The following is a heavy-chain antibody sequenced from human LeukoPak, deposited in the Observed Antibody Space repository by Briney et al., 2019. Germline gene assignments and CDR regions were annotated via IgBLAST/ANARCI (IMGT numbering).Heavy chain of an antibody. Sequence: SETLSLTCTVSGGSIRSSYYYWGWIRQPPGKGLEWIGSIYDSGSTYYNPSLKSRVTISVDTSKNQFSLKLSSVTAADTAVYYCVRELERVFDYWGQGTLVTVSS. D-gene: IGHD1-1*01. CDR3: VRELERVFDY. J-gene: IGHJ4*02. CDR2: IYDSGST. V-gene: IGHV4-39*07. CDR1: GGSIRSSYYY.